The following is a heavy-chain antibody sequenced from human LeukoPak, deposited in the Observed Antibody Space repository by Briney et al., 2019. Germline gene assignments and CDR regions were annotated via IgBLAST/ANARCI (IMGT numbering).Heavy chain of an antibody. CDR3: ARDSGSEPDY. Sequence: ASVRVSCKASGYTFTDHYMHWVRQAPGQGPEWMGWIIPKSGGTNYAQKFRGRVTMTRDTSISTAYMELSGLTSDDTAVYFCARDSGSEPDYWGQGALVTVSS. D-gene: IGHD3-10*01. CDR2: IIPKSGGT. J-gene: IGHJ4*02. CDR1: GYTFTDHY. V-gene: IGHV1-2*02.